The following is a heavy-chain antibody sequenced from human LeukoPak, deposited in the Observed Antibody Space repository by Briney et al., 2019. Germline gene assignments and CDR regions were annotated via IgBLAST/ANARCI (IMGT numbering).Heavy chain of an antibody. Sequence: PSQTLSRTCTVSGGSISSGDYYWSWIRQPAGKGLEWIGRIYTSGSTNYNPSLKSRVTISVDTSKNQFSLKLSSVTAADKAVYYCAREGRIVVEIDIWGQGTMVTVSS. D-gene: IGHD3-22*01. CDR1: GGSISSGDYY. V-gene: IGHV4-61*02. J-gene: IGHJ3*02. CDR3: AREGRIVVEIDI. CDR2: IYTSGST.